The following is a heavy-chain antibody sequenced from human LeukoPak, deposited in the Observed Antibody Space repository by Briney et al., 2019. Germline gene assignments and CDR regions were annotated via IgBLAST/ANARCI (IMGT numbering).Heavy chain of an antibody. V-gene: IGHV4-39*01. D-gene: IGHD3-22*01. CDR1: GGSISSSSYY. CDR2: IYNSGST. J-gene: IGHJ4*02. Sequence: PSETLSLTCTVSGGSISSSSYYWGWIRQLPGKGLEWIGSIYNSGSTYYNPSLKSRVTISVDTSKNQFSLKLSSVTAADTAVYFCARREYYDSSGYRWGQGTLVTVSS. CDR3: ARREYYDSSGYR.